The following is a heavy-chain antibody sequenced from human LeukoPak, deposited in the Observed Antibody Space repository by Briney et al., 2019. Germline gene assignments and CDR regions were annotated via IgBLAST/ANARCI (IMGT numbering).Heavy chain of an antibody. CDR2: IYYSGST. CDR3: ARHGGSGWRDIDY. Sequence: PSETLSLTCTVSGGSISSYYWSWIRQPPGKGLEWIGYIYYSGSTNYNPSLKSRVTISVDTSKNQFSLKLSSVTAADTAVYYCARHGGSGWRDIDYWGQGTLVTVSS. J-gene: IGHJ4*02. CDR1: GGSISSYY. D-gene: IGHD6-19*01. V-gene: IGHV4-59*08.